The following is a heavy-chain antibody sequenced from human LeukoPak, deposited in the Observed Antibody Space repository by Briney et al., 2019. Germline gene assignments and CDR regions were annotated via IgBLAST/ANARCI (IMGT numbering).Heavy chain of an antibody. Sequence: ASVKVSCKASGYTFTGYAVNWVRQAPGQGLEWMGIINPSGGSTSYAQKFQGRVTVTRDTSTSTVYMELSSLTSEDTAVYYCARVHDSSGYYYDYWGQGTLVTVSS. D-gene: IGHD3-22*01. V-gene: IGHV1-46*01. CDR1: GYTFTGYA. J-gene: IGHJ4*02. CDR3: ARVHDSSGYYYDY. CDR2: INPSGGST.